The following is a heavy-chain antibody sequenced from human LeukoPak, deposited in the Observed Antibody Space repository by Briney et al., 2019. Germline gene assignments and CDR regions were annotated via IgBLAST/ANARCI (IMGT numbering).Heavy chain of an antibody. Sequence: GGSLRLSCAASGFTLSDYYMSWIRQAPGKGLEWVSYISSSYTNYADSVKGRFTISRDNAKNSLYLQMNSLRAEDTAVYYCARDLGYCSGGSCYSSGFDYWGQGTLVTVSS. CDR2: ISSSYT. D-gene: IGHD2-15*01. CDR3: ARDLGYCSGGSCYSSGFDY. J-gene: IGHJ4*02. V-gene: IGHV3-11*06. CDR1: GFTLSDYY.